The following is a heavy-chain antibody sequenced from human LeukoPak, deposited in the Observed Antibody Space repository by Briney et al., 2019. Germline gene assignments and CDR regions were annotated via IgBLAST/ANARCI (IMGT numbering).Heavy chain of an antibody. Sequence: GGSLRLSCAASGFTFSSYSMNWVRQAPGKGLEWVSCINSSSSYIYYADSVKGRFTISRDNAKNSLYLQMNSLRAEDTAVYYCARGPSGNTMVRGVISYWGQGTLVTVSS. CDR1: GFTFSSYS. CDR3: ARGPSGNTMVRGVISY. V-gene: IGHV3-21*01. J-gene: IGHJ4*02. CDR2: INSSSSYI. D-gene: IGHD3-10*01.